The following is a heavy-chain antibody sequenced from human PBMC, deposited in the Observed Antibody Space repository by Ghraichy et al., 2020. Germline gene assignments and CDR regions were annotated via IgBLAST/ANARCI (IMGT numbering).Heavy chain of an antibody. CDR3: ARGGGRIAARPIWFDP. D-gene: IGHD6-6*01. CDR1: GFTFSSYA. J-gene: IGHJ5*02. V-gene: IGHV3-30-3*01. CDR2: ISYDGSNK. Sequence: GGSLRLSCAASGFTFSSYAMHWVRQAPGKGLEWVAVISYDGSNKYYADSVKGRFTISRDNSKNTLYLQMNSLRAEDTAVYYCARGGGRIAARPIWFDPWGQGTLVTVSS.